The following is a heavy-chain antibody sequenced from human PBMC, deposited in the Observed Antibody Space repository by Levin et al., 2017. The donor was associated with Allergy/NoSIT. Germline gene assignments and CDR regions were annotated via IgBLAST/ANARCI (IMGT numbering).Heavy chain of an antibody. CDR3: ARMNTDVARFEYYFDS. V-gene: IGHV4-31*03. CDR2: IFHSGST. Sequence: SETLSLTCTVSSGSINTPSYFWSWLRRHPGTGLEWIGHIFHSGSTYYNPSLRSRVTIFVDTSKNLFSLQLTSLTAADTAVYYCARMNTDVARFEYYFDSWGQGTLVTVSS. J-gene: IGHJ4*02. D-gene: IGHD4-11*01. CDR1: SGSINTPSYF.